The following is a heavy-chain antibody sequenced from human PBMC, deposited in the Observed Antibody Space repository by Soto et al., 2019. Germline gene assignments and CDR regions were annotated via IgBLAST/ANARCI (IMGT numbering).Heavy chain of an antibody. D-gene: IGHD4-17*01. J-gene: IGHJ6*02. CDR1: GGSISSSNW. Sequence: QVQLQESGPGLVKPSGTLSLTCAVSGGSISSSNWWSWVRQPPGKGLEWIGEIYHSGSTNYNPSLKSRVTISVDTSKNQFSLKLSSVTAADTAVYYCARRDYGGNSVYYYYGMDVWGQGTTVTVSS. CDR2: IYHSGST. V-gene: IGHV4-4*02. CDR3: ARRDYGGNSVYYYYGMDV.